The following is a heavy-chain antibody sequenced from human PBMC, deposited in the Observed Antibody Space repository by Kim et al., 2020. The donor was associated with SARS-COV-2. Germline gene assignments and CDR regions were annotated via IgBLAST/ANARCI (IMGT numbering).Heavy chain of an antibody. J-gene: IGHJ5*02. D-gene: IGHD6-19*01. CDR1: GFTFSSYE. Sequence: GGSLRLSCAASGFTFSSYEMNWVRQAPGKGLEWVSYISSSGSTIYYADSVKGRFTISRDNAKNSLYLQMNSLRAEDTAVYYCARFRVAGHNWFDPWGQGTLVTVSS. V-gene: IGHV3-48*03. CDR3: ARFRVAGHNWFDP. CDR2: ISSSGSTI.